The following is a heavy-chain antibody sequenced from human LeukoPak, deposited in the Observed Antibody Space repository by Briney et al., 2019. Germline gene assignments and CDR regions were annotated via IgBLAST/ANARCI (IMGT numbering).Heavy chain of an antibody. CDR3: SRHGGPLWFGENFDY. Sequence: SETLSLTCTVSGGSISSSGYYWGWIRQPPGKGLEWIGSISYSGSTYYNPSLKSRVTISVDTSKNQFSLKLSSVTAADTTMYYCSRHGGPLWFGENFDYWGQGTLVTVSS. V-gene: IGHV4-39*01. J-gene: IGHJ4*02. CDR1: GGSISSSGYY. D-gene: IGHD3-10*01. CDR2: ISYSGST.